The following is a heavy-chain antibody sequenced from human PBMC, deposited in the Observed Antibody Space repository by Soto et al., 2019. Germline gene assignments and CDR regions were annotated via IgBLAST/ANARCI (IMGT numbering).Heavy chain of an antibody. D-gene: IGHD1-1*01. CDR1: GFSFSSYA. V-gene: IGHV3-30-3*01. J-gene: IGHJ6*02. Sequence: PGGSLRLSCATSGFSFSSYAMHWVRQAPGKGLEWVAVISYDGSNKEYADSVKGRFTISRDNSKNTLYLQMNSLRTEDTALYYSVGLMAGGTYHGMDVWGQGTMVSVYS. CDR3: VGLMAGGTYHGMDV. CDR2: ISYDGSNK.